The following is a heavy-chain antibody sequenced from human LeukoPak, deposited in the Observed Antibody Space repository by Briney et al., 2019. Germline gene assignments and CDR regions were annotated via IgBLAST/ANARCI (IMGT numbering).Heavy chain of an antibody. V-gene: IGHV3-9*01. CDR1: GFSFSSNW. Sequence: GGSLRLSCAASGFSFSSNWMTWVRQAPGKGLEWVSGISWNSGSIGYADSVKGRFTISRDNAKNSLYLQMNSLRAEDTALYYCAKTSVTMVRGVLGYFDYWGQGTLVTVSS. CDR2: ISWNSGSI. D-gene: IGHD3-10*01. J-gene: IGHJ4*02. CDR3: AKTSVTMVRGVLGYFDY.